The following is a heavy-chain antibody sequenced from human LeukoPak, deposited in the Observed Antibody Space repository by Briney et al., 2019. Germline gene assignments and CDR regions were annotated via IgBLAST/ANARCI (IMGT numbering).Heavy chain of an antibody. D-gene: IGHD2-15*01. CDR2: ISGSGGTT. V-gene: IGHV3-23*01. Sequence: PGGSLRLSCAASGFTFSSYAMSWVRQAPGRGLEWVSIISGSGGTTYYTDSVKGRFTISRDNSQRSLFLQISSLTTEDTGVYFCAKVLYCSGVDCFPPLAYRHYYGMDVWGQGTTVIVSS. J-gene: IGHJ6*02. CDR3: AKVLYCSGVDCFPPLAYRHYYGMDV. CDR1: GFTFSSYA.